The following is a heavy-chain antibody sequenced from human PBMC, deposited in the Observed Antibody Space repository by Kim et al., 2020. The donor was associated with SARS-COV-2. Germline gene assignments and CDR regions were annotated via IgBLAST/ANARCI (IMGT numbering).Heavy chain of an antibody. CDR3: ARGVIAARPTPSDY. D-gene: IGHD6-6*01. V-gene: IGHV1-3*01. Sequence: SQKFQGRVTITRDTSASTAYMELSSLRSEDTAVYYCARGVIAARPTPSDYWGQGTLVTVSS. J-gene: IGHJ4*02.